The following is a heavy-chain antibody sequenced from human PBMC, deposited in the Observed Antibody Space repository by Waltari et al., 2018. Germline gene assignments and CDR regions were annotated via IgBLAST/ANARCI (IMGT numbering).Heavy chain of an antibody. D-gene: IGHD2-21*02. V-gene: IGHV4-30-4*08. CDR2: IYYSGST. J-gene: IGHJ4*02. CDR1: GGSISSGDYY. CDR3: AREGDHGGSFDY. Sequence: QVQLQESGPGLVKPSQTLSLTCPVSGGSISSGDYYWGWIRQPPGKGLEWIGYIYYSGSTYYNPSHKSRVTISVDTSKNQFSLKLSSVTAADTAVYYCAREGDHGGSFDYWGQGTLVTVSS.